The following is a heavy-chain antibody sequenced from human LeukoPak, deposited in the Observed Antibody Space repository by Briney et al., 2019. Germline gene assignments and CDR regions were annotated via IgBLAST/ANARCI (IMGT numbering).Heavy chain of an antibody. V-gene: IGHV3-7*01. CDR1: GFSFNNYA. CDR2: IKQDGSAK. D-gene: IGHD3-3*01. J-gene: IGHJ4*02. Sequence: PGRSLRLSCAASGFSFNNYAIHWVRQAPGKGLEWVANIKQDGSAKYYVDSVKGRLTISRDNAKSLLYLQMNSLRAEDAAVYYCAGGQGFLIDYWGQGTLVTVSS. CDR3: AGGQGFLIDY.